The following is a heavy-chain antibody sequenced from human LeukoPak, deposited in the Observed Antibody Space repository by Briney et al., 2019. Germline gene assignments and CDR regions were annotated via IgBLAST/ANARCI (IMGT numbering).Heavy chain of an antibody. J-gene: IGHJ4*02. D-gene: IGHD4-17*01. V-gene: IGHV3-15*01. Sequence: GGSLRLSCAASGFTFSNAWMSWVRQAPGKGLEWVGRIKSKTDGGTTDYAAPVKGRFTISRDDSKNTLYLQMNSLKTEDTAVYYCANVEWTTVTTRPDYWGQGTLVTVSS. CDR3: ANVEWTTVTTRPDY. CDR1: GFTFSNAW. CDR2: IKSKTDGGTT.